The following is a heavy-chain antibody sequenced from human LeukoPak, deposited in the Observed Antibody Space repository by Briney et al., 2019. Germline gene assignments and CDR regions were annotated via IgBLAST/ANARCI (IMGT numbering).Heavy chain of an antibody. V-gene: IGHV1-24*01. CDR1: GYTLTELS. Sequence: ASVNVSCKVSGYTLTELSMHWVRQAPGRGREWMGGFDPEDGETIYAQKFQGRVTMTEDTSTDTAYMELSSLRSEDTAVYYCAIATRGLSAFDYWGQGTLVTVSS. CDR2: FDPEDGET. CDR3: AIATRGLSAFDY. J-gene: IGHJ4*02. D-gene: IGHD3-16*02.